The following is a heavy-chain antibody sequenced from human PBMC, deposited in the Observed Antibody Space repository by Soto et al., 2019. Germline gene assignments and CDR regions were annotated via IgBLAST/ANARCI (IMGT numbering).Heavy chain of an antibody. J-gene: IGHJ4*01. V-gene: IGHV3-13*05. CDR3: ARGSSGWYADLDY. D-gene: IGHD6-19*01. CDR2: IGTTGHP. CDR1: GFTFDNYD. Sequence: GSLRLSCTASGFTFDNYDMHWVRQRAGKGLEWVAAIGTTGHPYYPGSGKGRFTISRENVKNSLFLQVNDLKAGDTAVYYCARGSSGWYADLDYWGHGTLVTVSS.